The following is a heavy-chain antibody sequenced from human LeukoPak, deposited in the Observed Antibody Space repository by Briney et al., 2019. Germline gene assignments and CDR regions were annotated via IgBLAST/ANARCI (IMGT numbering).Heavy chain of an antibody. CDR3: ARGRRIAAAGLYYFDY. CDR1: GFTFSSYG. CDR2: ISYDGSNK. D-gene: IGHD6-13*01. V-gene: IGHV3-30*03. Sequence: PGGSLRLSCAASGFTFSSYGMHWVHQAPGKGLEWVAVISYDGSNKYYADSVKGRFTISRDNSKNTLYLQMNSLRAEDTAVYYCARGRRIAAAGLYYFDYWGQGTLVTVSS. J-gene: IGHJ4*02.